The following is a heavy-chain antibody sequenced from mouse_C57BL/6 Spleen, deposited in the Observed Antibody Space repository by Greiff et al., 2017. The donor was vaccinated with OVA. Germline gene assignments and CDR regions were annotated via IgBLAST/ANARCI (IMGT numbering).Heavy chain of an antibody. D-gene: IGHD1-1*01. J-gene: IGHJ3*01. CDR3: ASGGSRHGGWFAY. V-gene: IGHV1-18*01. CDR2: IKPNNGGT. Sequence: VQLQQSGPELVKPGASVKIPCKASGYTFTDYNMDWVKQSHGKSLEWIGDIKPNNGGTNYNQKFKGKAKLTVDKSSSTAYMELRSLTSEDTAVYYCASGGSRHGGWFAYWGQGTLVTVAA. CDR1: GYTFTDYN.